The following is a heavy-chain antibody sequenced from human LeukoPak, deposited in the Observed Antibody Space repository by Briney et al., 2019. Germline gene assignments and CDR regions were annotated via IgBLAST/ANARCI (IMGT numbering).Heavy chain of an antibody. CDR3: ARDSEDDSSSWYVSFRD. Sequence: ASVKVSCKASGYTFTSYYMHWVRQAPGQGLEWMGIINPSGGSTSYAQKFQGRVTITADKSTSTAYMELSSLRSEDTAVYYCARDSEDDSSSWYVSFRDWGQGTLVTVSS. D-gene: IGHD6-13*01. CDR2: INPSGGST. J-gene: IGHJ4*02. CDR1: GYTFTSYY. V-gene: IGHV1-46*01.